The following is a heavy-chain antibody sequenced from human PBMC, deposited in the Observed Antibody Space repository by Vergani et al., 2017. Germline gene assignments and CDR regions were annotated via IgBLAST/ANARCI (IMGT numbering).Heavy chain of an antibody. D-gene: IGHD1-26*01. Sequence: QVQLQESGPGLVKPSQTLSLTCTVSGGSISSGSYYWSWIRQPPGKGLEWIGYIYYSGSTNYNPSLKSRVTISVDTSKNQFSLKLSSVTAADTAVYYCARHPPSGSYGGGDAFDIWGQGTMVTVSS. V-gene: IGHV4-61*01. CDR2: IYYSGST. J-gene: IGHJ3*02. CDR1: GGSISSGSYY. CDR3: ARHPPSGSYGGGDAFDI.